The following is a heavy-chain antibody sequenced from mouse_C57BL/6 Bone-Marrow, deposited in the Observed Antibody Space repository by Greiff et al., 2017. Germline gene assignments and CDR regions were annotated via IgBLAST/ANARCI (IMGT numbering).Heavy chain of an antibody. CDR2: IYPSDSET. D-gene: IGHD2-2*01. V-gene: IGHV1-61*01. CDR1: GYTFTSYW. CDR3: ARGAIYYGYDY. J-gene: IGHJ2*01. Sequence: QVQLQQPGAELVRPGSSVKLSCKASGYTFTSYWMDWVKQRPGQGLEWIGNIYPSDSETHYNQKFKDKATLTVDKSSSTAYMQLSGLTSEDAAVYYCARGAIYYGYDYCCQGTTLTVSS.